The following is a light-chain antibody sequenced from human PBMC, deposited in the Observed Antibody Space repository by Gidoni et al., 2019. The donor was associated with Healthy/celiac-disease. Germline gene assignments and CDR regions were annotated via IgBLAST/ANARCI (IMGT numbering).Light chain of an antibody. J-gene: IGLJ2*01. V-gene: IGLV2-14*01. CDR2: EVS. CDR3: SSYTSSSTVV. CDR1: SSDVGGYNY. Sequence: QSALTQPVSVSGSPGQSITISCTGTSSDVGGYNYVSWYHQHPGKAPKLMIYEVSNRPSGVSNRFSGSKSGNTASLTISGLQAEDEADYYCSSYTSSSTVVFGGGTKLTVL.